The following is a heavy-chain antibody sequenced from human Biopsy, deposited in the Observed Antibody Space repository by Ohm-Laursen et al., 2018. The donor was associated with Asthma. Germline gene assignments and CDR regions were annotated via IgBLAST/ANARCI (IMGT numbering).Heavy chain of an antibody. Sequence: ASVKVSCKVSGDSFSNYAISWVRQAPGQGLEWMGWISPFTGDTHFAQKFQGRVTMTTDTSTDTAYMELRSLRSDDTAVYYCARHPYNFGGFDYWGQGSLVLVSS. V-gene: IGHV1-18*01. CDR3: ARHPYNFGGFDY. J-gene: IGHJ4*02. CDR1: GDSFSNYA. D-gene: IGHD5-24*01. CDR2: ISPFTGDT.